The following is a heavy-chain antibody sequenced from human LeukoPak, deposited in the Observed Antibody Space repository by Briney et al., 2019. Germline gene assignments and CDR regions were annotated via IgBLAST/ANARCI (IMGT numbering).Heavy chain of an antibody. J-gene: IGHJ4*02. CDR2: INHSGST. CDR3: ARGDYYDSSGYYYYFDY. D-gene: IGHD3-22*01. CDR1: GGSFSGYY. V-gene: IGHV4-34*01. Sequence: SETLSLTCAVYGGSFSGYYWSWIRQPPGKGLEWIGEINHSGSTNYNPSLKSRVTISVDTSKNQFSLKLSSVTAADTAVYYCARGDYYDSSGYYYYFDYWGQGTLVTVSS.